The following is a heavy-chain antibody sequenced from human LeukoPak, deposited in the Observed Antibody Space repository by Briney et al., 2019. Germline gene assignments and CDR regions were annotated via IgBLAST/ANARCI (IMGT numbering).Heavy chain of an antibody. J-gene: IGHJ4*02. Sequence: PSETLSLTCTVSGGSISSYYWSWMRQPAGKGLEWIGRIYTSGSTNYNPSLKSRVTMSVDTSKTQFSLKLSSVTAAVTAVFYCARAALGYCSSTSCYRPLYYSGQGTLVTVSS. CDR2: IYTSGST. D-gene: IGHD2-2*02. CDR3: ARAALGYCSSTSCYRPLYY. CDR1: GGSISSYY. V-gene: IGHV4-4*07.